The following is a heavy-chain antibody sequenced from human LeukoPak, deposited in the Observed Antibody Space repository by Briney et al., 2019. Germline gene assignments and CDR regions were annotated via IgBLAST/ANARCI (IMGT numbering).Heavy chain of an antibody. J-gene: IGHJ3*02. CDR3: ARALRDYYYDSSGYPFDI. D-gene: IGHD3-22*01. V-gene: IGHV3-7*03. CDR2: IKQDGSEK. CDR1: GFTFSSYW. Sequence: GGSLRLSCAASGFTFSSYWMSWVRQAPGKGLEWVANIKQDGSEKYYVDSVKGRFTISRDNAKNSLYLQMNSLRAEDTAVYYCARALRDYYYDSSGYPFDIWGQGTMVTVSS.